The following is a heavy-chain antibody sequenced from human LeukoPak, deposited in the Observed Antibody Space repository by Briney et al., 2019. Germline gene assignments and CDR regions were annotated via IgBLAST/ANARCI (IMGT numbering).Heavy chain of an antibody. J-gene: IGHJ4*02. CDR2: IYSGGST. Sequence: GGSLRLSCAASGFTVSSDYMSWVRQAPGKGLEWVSVIYSGGSTYYADSVKGRFTISGDNSKNTLYLQMNSLRAEDTAVYYCARDAYGSGSYYNDYWGQGTLVTVSS. CDR3: ARDAYGSGSYYNDY. V-gene: IGHV3-53*01. D-gene: IGHD3-10*01. CDR1: GFTVSSDY.